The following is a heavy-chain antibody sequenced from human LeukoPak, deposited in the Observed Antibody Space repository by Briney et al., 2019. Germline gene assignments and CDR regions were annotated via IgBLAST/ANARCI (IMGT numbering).Heavy chain of an antibody. Sequence: ASVKVSCTASGYTFTSQYVHWVRQAPGRGLEWMGIINPSGGSTRYAQKFQGRVTMTRGTSTSTVYMELKRLRSEDTAVYYCASWFGENDALDIWGQGTMVTVSS. J-gene: IGHJ3*02. V-gene: IGHV1-46*01. CDR3: ASWFGENDALDI. D-gene: IGHD3-10*01. CDR1: GYTFTSQY. CDR2: INPSGGST.